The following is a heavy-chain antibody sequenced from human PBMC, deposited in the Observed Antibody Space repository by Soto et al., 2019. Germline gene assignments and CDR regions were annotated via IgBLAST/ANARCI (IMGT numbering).Heavy chain of an antibody. J-gene: IGHJ5*02. Sequence: QVQLQESGPGLVKPSQTLSLTCTVSGGSIISDGYYWSWIRQHPGKGLEWIGYIYYSGSTYYNPSRKSRVTVSVDTSKNQLSRKVSSVNAADTAVYYCASTPSAWCQGALGSVSS. D-gene: IGHD2-2*01. V-gene: IGHV4-31*03. CDR3: ASTPSA. CDR1: GGSIISDGYY. CDR2: IYYSGST.